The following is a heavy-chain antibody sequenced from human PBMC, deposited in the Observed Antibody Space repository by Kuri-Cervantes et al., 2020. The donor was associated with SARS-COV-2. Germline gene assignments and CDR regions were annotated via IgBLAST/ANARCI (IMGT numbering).Heavy chain of an antibody. V-gene: IGHV3-30*03. CDR1: GFTFSSHG. D-gene: IGHD2-2*01. J-gene: IGHJ6*02. CDR3: ARDGNDCSGSTCYYYYYYYGMDV. CDR2: MSYDGKIR. Sequence: LSLTCAASGFTFSSHGMHWVRQAPGKGLEWLAVMSYDGKIRYNADSDKGRFFISRDSSTNTLFLQMNNLRPEDTAVYYCARDGNDCSGSTCYYYYYYYGMDVWGQGITVTGAS.